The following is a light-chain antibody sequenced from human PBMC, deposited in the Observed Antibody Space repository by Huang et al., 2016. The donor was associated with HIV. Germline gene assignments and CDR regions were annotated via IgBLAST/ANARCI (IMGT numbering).Light chain of an antibody. CDR2: GDS. V-gene: IGKV3-15*01. CDR3: QQYNTWPWT. CDR1: ERVSTN. Sequence: EIVMTQSPATLSVSPGDGATLSCRASERVSTNLAWYQQKPGQAPRLLIYGDSTRAAGIPATFSGSGSATEFSLTISSLQSEDFAFYHCQQYNTWPWTFGQGTKVEI. J-gene: IGKJ1*01.